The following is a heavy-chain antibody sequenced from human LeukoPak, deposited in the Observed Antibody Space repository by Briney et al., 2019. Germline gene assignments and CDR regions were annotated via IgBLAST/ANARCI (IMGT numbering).Heavy chain of an antibody. CDR2: VYHSGST. Sequence: SETLSLTCTVSGGSIRNYYWSWIRQPPGKELESIGYVYHSGSTKYNPSLESRATISVDTTTNQFSLNLISVTAADTAVYYCARHSIDFYLDYWGQRTLVIVSS. CDR1: GGSIRNYY. D-gene: IGHD3/OR15-3a*01. J-gene: IGHJ4*02. V-gene: IGHV4-59*08. CDR3: ARHSIDFYLDY.